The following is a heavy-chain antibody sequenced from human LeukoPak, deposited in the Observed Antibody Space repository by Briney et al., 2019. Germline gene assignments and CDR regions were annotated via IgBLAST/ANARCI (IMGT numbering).Heavy chain of an antibody. CDR3: AKDTASRSYYYYYMDV. J-gene: IGHJ6*03. V-gene: IGHV3-43*01. D-gene: IGHD2/OR15-2a*01. Sequence: GGSLRLSCAASGFTFDDYTMHWVRQAPGKGLEWVSLISWDGGSTYYADSVKGRFTISRDNSKNSLYLQMNSLRTEDTALYYCAKDTASRSYYYYYMDVWGKGTTVTVSS. CDR2: ISWDGGST. CDR1: GFTFDDYT.